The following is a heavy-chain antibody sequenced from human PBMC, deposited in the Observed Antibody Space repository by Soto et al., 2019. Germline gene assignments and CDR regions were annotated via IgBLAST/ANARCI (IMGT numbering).Heavy chain of an antibody. CDR3: ARWADTGDDYGDAFDI. V-gene: IGHV3-72*01. Sequence: GGSLRLSCAASGFTFSDHYMDWVRQAPGKGLEWVGRTRNKANSYTTEYAASVKGRFTISRDDLKNSLYLQMNSLKTEDTAVYYCARWADTGDDYGDAFDIWGQGTMVTVSS. J-gene: IGHJ3*02. CDR2: TRNKANSYTT. CDR1: GFTFSDHY. D-gene: IGHD4-17*01.